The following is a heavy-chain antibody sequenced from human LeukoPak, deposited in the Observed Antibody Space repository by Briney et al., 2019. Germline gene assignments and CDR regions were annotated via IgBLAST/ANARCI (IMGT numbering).Heavy chain of an antibody. V-gene: IGHV1-69*13. CDR1: GGTFSSYA. CDR3: ARDRGIAVAGTSVYYGMDV. Sequence: SVKVSCKASGGTFSSYAISWVRQAPGQGFEWMGGIIPIFGTANYAQKFQGRVTITADESTSTAYMELSSLRSEDTAVYYCARDRGIAVAGTSVYYGMDVWGQGTTVTVSS. J-gene: IGHJ6*02. D-gene: IGHD6-19*01. CDR2: IIPIFGTA.